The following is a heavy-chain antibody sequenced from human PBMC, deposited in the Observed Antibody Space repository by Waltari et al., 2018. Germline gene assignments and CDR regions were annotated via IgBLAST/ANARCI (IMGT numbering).Heavy chain of an antibody. V-gene: IGHV3-49*03. D-gene: IGHD3-3*01. CDR2: IRSKAYGGTT. J-gene: IGHJ4*02. Sequence: EVQLVESGGGLVQPGRSLRLSCTAFGFTFGDYAMSWFRQAPGKGLEWVGFIRSKAYGGTTEYAASVKGRFTISRDDSKSITYLQMNSLKTEDTAVYYCTRTFWSGYYTGDKFDYWGQGTLVTVSS. CDR1: GFTFGDYA. CDR3: TRTFWSGYYTGDKFDY.